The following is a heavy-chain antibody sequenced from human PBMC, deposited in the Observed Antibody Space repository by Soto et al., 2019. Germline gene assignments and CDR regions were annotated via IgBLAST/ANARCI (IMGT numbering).Heavy chain of an antibody. J-gene: IGHJ4*02. Sequence: ETLSLTCTVSGGSVSSGSYYWSWVRQAPGKGLEWVSSISSSSSYIYYADSVKGRFTISRDNAKNSLYLQMNSLRAEDTAVYYCAVDYGDYMSYWGQGTLVTVSS. V-gene: IGHV3-21*01. CDR2: ISSSSSYI. D-gene: IGHD4-17*01. CDR1: GGSVSSGSYY. CDR3: AVDYGDYMSY.